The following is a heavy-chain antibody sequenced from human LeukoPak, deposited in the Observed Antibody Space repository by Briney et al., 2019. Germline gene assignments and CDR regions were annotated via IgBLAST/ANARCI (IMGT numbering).Heavy chain of an antibody. J-gene: IGHJ5*02. D-gene: IGHD1-26*01. CDR1: GGSISSSNW. CDR2: IYHSGST. CDR3: ARGQGATVSQVGKNWFDP. Sequence: SGTLSLTCAVSGGSISSSNWWSWVRQPPGKGLEWIGEIYHSGSTNYNPSLKSRVTISVDKSKNQFSLKLSSVTVADTAIYYCARGQGATVSQVGKNWFDPWGQGTRVTVSS. V-gene: IGHV4-4*02.